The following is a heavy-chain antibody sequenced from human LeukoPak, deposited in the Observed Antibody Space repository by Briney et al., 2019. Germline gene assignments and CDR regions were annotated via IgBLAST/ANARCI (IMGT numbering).Heavy chain of an antibody. Sequence: GGSLRLSCAAYRFSFSDHYMSWFRQAPGKGLEWVSYISSTGHIIYYADSVKGRFTISRDNAKNSLFLQMNSLRAEDTAVYYCARESPVLGIDYWGQGTLVTVSS. D-gene: IGHD4/OR15-4a*01. V-gene: IGHV3-11*01. J-gene: IGHJ4*02. CDR2: ISSTGHII. CDR1: RFSFSDHY. CDR3: ARESPVLGIDY.